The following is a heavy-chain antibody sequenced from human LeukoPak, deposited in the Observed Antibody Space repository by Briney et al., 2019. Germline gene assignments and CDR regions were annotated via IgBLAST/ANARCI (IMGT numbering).Heavy chain of an antibody. CDR2: INHSGST. CDR1: GGSFSGYY. CDR3: AEMTYYYDSSGYYRPFDY. D-gene: IGHD3-22*01. Sequence: PSETLSLTCAVYGGSFSGYYWSWIRQPPGKGREWIGEINHSGSTNYNPSLKSRVTISVDASKNQFSLKLSSVTAADTAVYYCAEMTYYYDSSGYYRPFDYWGQGTLVTVSS. J-gene: IGHJ4*02. V-gene: IGHV4-34*01.